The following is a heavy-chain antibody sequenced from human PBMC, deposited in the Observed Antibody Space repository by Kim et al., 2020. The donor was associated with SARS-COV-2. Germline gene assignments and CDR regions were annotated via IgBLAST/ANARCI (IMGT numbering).Heavy chain of an antibody. J-gene: IGHJ3*02. D-gene: IGHD3-3*01. CDR1: GYTFTSYA. CDR3: ARDPPYYDFWSGFGRDAFDS. V-gene: IGHV1-3*01. CDR2: INAANGNT. Sequence: SVKVSCKSSGYTFTSYAMHWVRQTPVQSLEWMGWINAANGNTKYSQKFHGRVTITRDTYASTAYMELSSLISEDTAVYYCARDPPYYDFWSGFGRDAFDSWGQGTMVTVSS.